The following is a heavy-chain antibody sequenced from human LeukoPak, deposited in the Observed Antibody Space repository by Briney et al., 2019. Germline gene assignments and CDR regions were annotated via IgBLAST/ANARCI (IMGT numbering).Heavy chain of an antibody. Sequence: PGGSLRLSCAASGFAFSTYAMHWVRQAPGKGLEWVAVISYGGSTKYYADSVKGRFTISRDNSKNTLYLQMNSLRPEDTAVYYRARDKDMTTMTTVDYWGQGTLVTVSS. CDR2: ISYGGSTK. D-gene: IGHD4-17*01. CDR1: GFAFSTYA. V-gene: IGHV3-30-3*01. CDR3: ARDKDMTTMTTVDY. J-gene: IGHJ4*02.